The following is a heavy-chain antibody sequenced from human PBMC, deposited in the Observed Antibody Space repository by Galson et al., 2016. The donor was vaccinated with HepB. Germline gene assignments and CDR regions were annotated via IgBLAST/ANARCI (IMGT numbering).Heavy chain of an antibody. D-gene: IGHD3-3*01. CDR1: GGSISSSTYY. CDR2: LYNGRT. Sequence: SETLSLTCTVSGGSISSSTYYWGWIRQPPGKGLEWIGSLYNGRTYYNPSLKTPPPISVDTSTPPFSLKLSSVTAADTAVYYCATLDFWSGYFYYGMDVWGKGTTVTVSS. J-gene: IGHJ6*04. CDR3: ATLDFWSGYFYYGMDV. V-gene: IGHV4-39*01.